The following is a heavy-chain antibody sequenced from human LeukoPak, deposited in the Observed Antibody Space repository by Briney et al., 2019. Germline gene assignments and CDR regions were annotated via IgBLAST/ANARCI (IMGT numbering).Heavy chain of an antibody. CDR2: INHSGST. D-gene: IGHD3-10*02. CDR3: ARGLLVVRGVIIGWFDP. Sequence: SETLSFTCTVSGGSISSYYWSWIRQPPGKGLEWIGEINHSGSTNYNPSLKSRVTISVDTSKNQFSLKLSSVTAADTAVYYCARGLLVVRGVIIGWFDPWGQGTLVTVSS. CDR1: GGSISSYY. V-gene: IGHV4-34*01. J-gene: IGHJ5*02.